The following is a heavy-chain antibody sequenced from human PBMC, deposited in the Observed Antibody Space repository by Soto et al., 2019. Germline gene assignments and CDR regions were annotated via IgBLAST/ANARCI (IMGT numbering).Heavy chain of an antibody. Sequence: GGSLRLSCAASGFTFSSYAMSWVRQAPGKGLEWVSAISGSGGSTYYADSVKGRFTISRDNSKNTLYLQMNSLRAEDTAVYYCAKDRSSVTIFGVLIFDPWGQGTLVTVSS. D-gene: IGHD3-3*01. V-gene: IGHV3-23*01. J-gene: IGHJ5*02. CDR1: GFTFSSYA. CDR2: ISGSGGST. CDR3: AKDRSSVTIFGVLIFDP.